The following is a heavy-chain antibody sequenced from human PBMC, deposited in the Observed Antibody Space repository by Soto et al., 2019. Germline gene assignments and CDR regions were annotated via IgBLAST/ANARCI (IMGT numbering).Heavy chain of an antibody. Sequence: EVQLLESGGGLVQPGGSLRLSCAASGFTFSSYAMSRVRQAPGKGLEWVSTINGGDGSTYYGDPVKGRFTISRDDSKNTLYLQMNSLRAEDTAVYYCAKIPIMTTVTHYFDYWGQGTLVTVSS. CDR2: INGGDGST. V-gene: IGHV3-23*01. D-gene: IGHD4-17*01. J-gene: IGHJ4*02. CDR1: GFTFSSYA. CDR3: AKIPIMTTVTHYFDY.